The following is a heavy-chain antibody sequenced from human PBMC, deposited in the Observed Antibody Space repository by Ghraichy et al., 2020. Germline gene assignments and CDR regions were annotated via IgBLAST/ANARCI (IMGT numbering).Heavy chain of an antibody. CDR3: ATFRRGTLDY. Sequence: SCSASGLNFPYYWMTWIRQAPGKGLEWVANIKPDESERYYLDSVRGRFTSSRDNVKNSLYLQMNSLRPEDTAVYYCATFRRGTLDYWGQGTLVTVSS. CDR1: GLNFPYYW. D-gene: IGHD3-10*01. V-gene: IGHV3-7*02. CDR2: IKPDESER. J-gene: IGHJ4*02.